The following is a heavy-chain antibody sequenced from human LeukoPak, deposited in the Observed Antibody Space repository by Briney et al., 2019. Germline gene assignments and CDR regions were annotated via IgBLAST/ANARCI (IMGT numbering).Heavy chain of an antibody. CDR3: ARIMAVAGAEYFDY. J-gene: IGHJ4*02. D-gene: IGHD6-19*01. V-gene: IGHV3-48*01. CDR1: GFTFSSYS. Sequence: GGSLRLSCAASGFTFSSYSMNWVRQAPGKGLEWVSYISSSSSTIYYAHSVKGRFTISRDNAKNSLYLQMNSLRAEDTAVYYCARIMAVAGAEYFDYWGQGTLVTVSS. CDR2: ISSSSSTI.